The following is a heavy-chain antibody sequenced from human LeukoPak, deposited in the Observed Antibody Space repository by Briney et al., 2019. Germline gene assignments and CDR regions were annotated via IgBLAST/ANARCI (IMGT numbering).Heavy chain of an antibody. D-gene: IGHD3-3*01. CDR3: AREYYDFWSGTPDY. CDR1: GFTFRDYW. V-gene: IGHV3-7*01. CDR2: IQSDGNEK. Sequence: PGGSLRLSCGASGFTFRDYWMSWVRQAPGKGLEWVANIQSDGNEKNYIDSVQGRFTISRDNAKTSLYLQMSSLRAEDTAVYYCAREYYDFWSGTPDYWGQGTLVTVSS. J-gene: IGHJ4*02.